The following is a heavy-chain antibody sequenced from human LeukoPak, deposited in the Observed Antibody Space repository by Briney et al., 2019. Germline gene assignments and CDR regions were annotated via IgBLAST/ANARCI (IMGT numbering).Heavy chain of an antibody. CDR1: GYTFTSYG. CDR2: ISAYNGNT. V-gene: IGHV1-18*01. D-gene: IGHD2-15*01. Sequence: ASVKVSCKASGYTFTSYGISWVRQAPGQGLEWMGWISAYNGNTIYAQKLQGRVTMTTDTSTSTAYMELRSLRSDDTAVYYCARILGYCSGGSCYNYGMDVWGQGTTVTVSS. CDR3: ARILGYCSGGSCYNYGMDV. J-gene: IGHJ6*02.